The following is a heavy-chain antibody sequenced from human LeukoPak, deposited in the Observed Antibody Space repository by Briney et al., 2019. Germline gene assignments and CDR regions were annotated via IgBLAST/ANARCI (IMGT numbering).Heavy chain of an antibody. J-gene: IGHJ4*02. CDR1: GYTFTGYY. V-gene: IGHV1-2*04. Sequence: ASVKVSCKASGYTFTGYYMHWVRQAPGQGLEWMGRINPNSGGTDYAQRFQGWVTMTRDTSISTAYMELSRLRSDDTAVYYCARASPALAALDYWGQGTLVTVSS. CDR3: ARASPALAALDY. D-gene: IGHD6-13*01. CDR2: INPNSGGT.